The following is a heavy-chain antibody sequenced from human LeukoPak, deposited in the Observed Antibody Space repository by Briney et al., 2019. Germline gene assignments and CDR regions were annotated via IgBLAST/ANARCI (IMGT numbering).Heavy chain of an antibody. Sequence: SETLSLTCIVSGGSISSYYWSWIRQPAGKGLEWIGRIYTSGRTNYNPSLKSRVTMSVDTSKSQFSLKLSSVTAADTAVYYCATHIPYSSGWYYFDYWGQGTLVTVSS. V-gene: IGHV4-4*07. D-gene: IGHD6-19*01. CDR1: GGSISSYY. J-gene: IGHJ4*02. CDR3: ATHIPYSSGWYYFDY. CDR2: IYTSGRT.